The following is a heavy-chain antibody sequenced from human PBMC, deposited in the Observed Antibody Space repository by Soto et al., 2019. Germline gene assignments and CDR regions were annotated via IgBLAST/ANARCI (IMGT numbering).Heavy chain of an antibody. V-gene: IGHV3-48*02. CDR2: ISGFSATI. J-gene: IGHJ6*01. Sequence: DVQLVNSGGGFVMPGGSLRLSCGASGFKFTSYGMNWVRQSPGKGFEWLAYISGFSATIKYADSARGRFIVSRDNDMNSLCRQRTDLTDDDTAVYYGARGGAARPDFWGQGSVVVVSS. CDR1: GFKFTSYG. D-gene: IGHD2-15*01. CDR3: ARGGAARPDF.